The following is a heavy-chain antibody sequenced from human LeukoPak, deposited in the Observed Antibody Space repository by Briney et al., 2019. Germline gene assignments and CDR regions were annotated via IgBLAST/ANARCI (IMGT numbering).Heavy chain of an antibody. D-gene: IGHD3-10*01. CDR1: GYTFTGYY. CDR3: ARALLGFGEPSHIDY. J-gene: IGHJ4*02. CDR2: ITAYNDNT. V-gene: IGHV1-18*04. Sequence: ASVKVSCKASGYTFTGYYMHWVRQAPGQGLEWMGWITAYNDNTNYAQKLQGRVTMTTDTSTSTAYMELRSLRSDDTAVYYCARALLGFGEPSHIDYWGQGTLVTASS.